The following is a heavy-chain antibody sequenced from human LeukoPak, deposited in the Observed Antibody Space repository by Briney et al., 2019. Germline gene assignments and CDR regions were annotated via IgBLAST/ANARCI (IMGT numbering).Heavy chain of an antibody. J-gene: IGHJ4*02. CDR2: IKQDGSGV. V-gene: IGHV3-7*05. CDR1: GFTLSSHW. D-gene: IGHD3-10*01. CDR3: ERDFI. Sequence: PGGSLRLSCVGSGFTLSSHWMSSVRQAPGRGPEWVANIKQDGSGVDYVESVKGRFTISRDNAKSSLYLQMNSLRAEDRAIYYCERDFIWGQGTPVTVSS.